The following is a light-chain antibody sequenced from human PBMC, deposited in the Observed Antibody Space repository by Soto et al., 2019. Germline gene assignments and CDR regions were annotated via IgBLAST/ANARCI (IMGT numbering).Light chain of an antibody. CDR3: QHYHNLPSLT. CDR2: DAS. CDR1: QDISDY. V-gene: IGKV1-33*01. J-gene: IGKJ4*01. Sequence: DIQMTQSPSSLSASIRDRVTITCQASQDISDYLNWSQQKPEKAPKLLIYDASNLETGVPSRFSRSGSATDFTFTISSLQPEDIATYYCQHYHNLPSLTFGGGTKVEIK.